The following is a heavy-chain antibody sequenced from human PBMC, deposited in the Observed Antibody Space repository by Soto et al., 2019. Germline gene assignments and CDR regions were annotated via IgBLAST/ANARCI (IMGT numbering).Heavy chain of an antibody. CDR2: ISWDGGST. CDR3: AKGSRMYYYDSSGYYYFDY. D-gene: IGHD3-22*01. CDR1: GFTFDDYA. J-gene: IGHJ4*02. V-gene: IGHV3-43D*03. Sequence: GGSLRLSCAASGFTFDDYAMHWVRQAPGKGLEWVSLISWDGGSTYYADSVKGRFTISRDNSKNSLYLQMNSLRAEDTVLYYCAKGSRMYYYDSSGYYYFDYWGQGTLVTVSS.